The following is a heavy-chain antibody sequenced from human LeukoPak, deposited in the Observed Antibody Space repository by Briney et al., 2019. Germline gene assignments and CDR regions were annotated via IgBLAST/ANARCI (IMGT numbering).Heavy chain of an antibody. D-gene: IGHD3-22*01. V-gene: IGHV3-74*01. Sequence: GGSLRLSCAASGFTFSSYWMHWVRQAPGKGLVWVSRINSDGSSTSYADSVKGRFTISRDNAKNTLYLQMNSLRAEDTAVYYCAAPLVYYYDSSGHGDAFDIWGQGTMVTVSS. CDR2: INSDGSST. J-gene: IGHJ3*02. CDR1: GFTFSSYW. CDR3: AAPLVYYYDSSGHGDAFDI.